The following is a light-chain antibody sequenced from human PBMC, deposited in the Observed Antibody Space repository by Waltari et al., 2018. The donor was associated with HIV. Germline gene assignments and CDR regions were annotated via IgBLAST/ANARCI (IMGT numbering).Light chain of an antibody. CDR1: ALPKQY. V-gene: IGLV3-25*03. CDR3: QSADSSGTYAV. Sequence: SYELTHPSSVSVSTGQTARITCSGDALPKQYAYWYHQKPGQAPVLVIYKDTERPSGIPERFSGSSSGTTVTLTISGVQAEDEGDYYCQSADSSGTYAVFGGGTQLTVL. CDR2: KDT. J-gene: IGLJ7*01.